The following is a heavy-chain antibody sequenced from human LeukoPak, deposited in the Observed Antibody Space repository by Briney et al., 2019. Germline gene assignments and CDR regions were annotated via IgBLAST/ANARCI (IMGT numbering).Heavy chain of an antibody. CDR2: IYHSGST. CDR1: GGSISSGGYY. V-gene: IGHV4-30-2*01. D-gene: IGHD6-6*01. CDR3: ARALYSSSPPVGYFDY. J-gene: IGHJ4*02. Sequence: SQTLSLTCTVSGGSISSGGYYWSWIRQPPGKGLEWIGYIYHSGSTYYNPSLKSRVTISVDRSKNQFSLKLSSVTAADTAVYYCARALYSSSPPVGYFDYWGQGTLVTVSS.